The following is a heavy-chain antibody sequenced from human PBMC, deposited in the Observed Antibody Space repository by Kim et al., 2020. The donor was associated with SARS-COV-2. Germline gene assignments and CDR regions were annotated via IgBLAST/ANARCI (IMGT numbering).Heavy chain of an antibody. J-gene: IGHJ4*02. CDR2: ISYDGSNK. CDR1: GFTFSSYG. CDR3: AKETHVVVTAIPNPYFDY. V-gene: IGHV3-30*18. Sequence: GGSLRLSCAASGFTFSSYGMHWVRQAPGKGLEWVAVISYDGSNKYYADSVKGRFTISRDNSKNTLYLQMNSLRAEDTAVYYCAKETHVVVTAIPNPYFDYWGQGTLVTVSS. D-gene: IGHD2-21*02.